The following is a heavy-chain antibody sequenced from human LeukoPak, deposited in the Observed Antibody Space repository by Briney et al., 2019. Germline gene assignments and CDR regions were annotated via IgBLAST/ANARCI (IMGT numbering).Heavy chain of an antibody. V-gene: IGHV4-59*01. CDR1: GGSISSYY. D-gene: IGHD3-10*01. CDR2: IYYSGST. CDR3: ARAFVRGVSSYYFYMDV. J-gene: IGHJ6*03. Sequence: SETLSLTCTVSGGSISSYYWSWIRQPPGKGLEWIGYIYYSGSTNYNPSLKSRVTMSVDTSKNQFSLTLSSVTAADTAVYYCARAFVRGVSSYYFYMDVWGKGATVTISS.